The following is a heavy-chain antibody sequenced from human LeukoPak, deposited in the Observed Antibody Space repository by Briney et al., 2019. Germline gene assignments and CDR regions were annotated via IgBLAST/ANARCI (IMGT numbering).Heavy chain of an antibody. D-gene: IGHD5-24*01. Sequence: PGGSLRLSCAASGFTFSSYAMSWVRQAPGKGLEWVSAISGSGGSTYYADSVRGRFTISRDNSKNTLYLQMNSLRAEDTAVYYCVKDASVELSPFDYWGQGTLVTVSS. CDR2: ISGSGGST. CDR1: GFTFSSYA. V-gene: IGHV3-23*01. CDR3: VKDASVELSPFDY. J-gene: IGHJ4*02.